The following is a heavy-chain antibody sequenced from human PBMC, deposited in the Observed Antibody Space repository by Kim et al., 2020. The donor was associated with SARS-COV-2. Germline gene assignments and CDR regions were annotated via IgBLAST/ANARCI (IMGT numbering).Heavy chain of an antibody. CDR2: IYYSGST. CDR3: ARLLEGYSIDY. Sequence: SETLSLTCTVSGGSISSSSYYWGWIRQPPGKGLEWIGSIYYSGSTYYNPSLKSRVTISVDTSKNQFSLKLSSVTAADTAVYYCARLLEGYSIDYWGQGTLVTVSS. V-gene: IGHV4-39*01. D-gene: IGHD2-15*01. J-gene: IGHJ4*02. CDR1: GGSISSSSYY.